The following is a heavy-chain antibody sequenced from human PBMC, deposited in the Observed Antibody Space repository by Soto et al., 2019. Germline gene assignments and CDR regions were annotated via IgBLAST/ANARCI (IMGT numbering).Heavy chain of an antibody. CDR3: AYSGYSYGLLFDY. CDR2: IYYSGST. J-gene: IGHJ4*02. V-gene: IGHV4-59*01. D-gene: IGHD5-18*01. Sequence: SETLSLTCTVSGGSISSYYWSWIRQPPGKGLEWIGYIYYSGSTNYNPSLKSRVTISVDTSKNQFSLKLSSVTAADTAVYYCAYSGYSYGLLFDYWGQGTLVTVS. CDR1: GGSISSYY.